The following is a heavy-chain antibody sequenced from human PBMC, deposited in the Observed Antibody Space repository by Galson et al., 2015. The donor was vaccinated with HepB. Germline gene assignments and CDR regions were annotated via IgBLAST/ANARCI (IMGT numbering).Heavy chain of an antibody. V-gene: IGHV3-30*04. CDR3: ARDEMPGPLDY. D-gene: IGHD5-24*01. CDR1: GFTFSSYA. CDR2: ISYDGSNK. J-gene: IGHJ4*02. Sequence: SLRLSCAASGFTFSSYAMHWVRQAPGKGLEWVAVISYDGSNKYYADSVKGRFTISRDNSKNTLYLQMNSLRAEDTAVYYCARDEMPGPLDYWGQGTLVTVSS.